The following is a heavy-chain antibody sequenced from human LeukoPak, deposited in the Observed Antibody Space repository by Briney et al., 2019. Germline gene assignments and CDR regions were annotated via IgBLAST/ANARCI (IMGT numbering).Heavy chain of an antibody. Sequence: GESLKISCKGSGYSFTSYWIGWVRQMPGKGLEWMGIIYPGDSDTRYSPSFQSQVTISADKSISTAYLQWSSLKASDTAMYYCARQSEGYYDSPYYFDYWGQGTLVTVSS. CDR3: ARQSEGYYDSPYYFDY. CDR2: IYPGDSDT. D-gene: IGHD3-22*01. J-gene: IGHJ4*02. V-gene: IGHV5-51*01. CDR1: GYSFTSYW.